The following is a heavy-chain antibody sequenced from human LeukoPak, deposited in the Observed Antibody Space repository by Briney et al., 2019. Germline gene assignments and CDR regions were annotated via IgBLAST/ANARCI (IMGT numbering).Heavy chain of an antibody. CDR2: ISSSSSTI. D-gene: IGHD3-16*02. CDR3: AREGTFGRVIDRREKGIDY. Sequence: GGSLRLSCAASGFTFSSYSMNWVRQAPGKGLEWVSYISSSSSTIYYADSVKGRFTISRDNAKNSLYLQMNSLRAEDTAVYYCAREGTFGRVIDRREKGIDYWGQGTLVTVSS. CDR1: GFTFSSYS. V-gene: IGHV3-48*01. J-gene: IGHJ4*02.